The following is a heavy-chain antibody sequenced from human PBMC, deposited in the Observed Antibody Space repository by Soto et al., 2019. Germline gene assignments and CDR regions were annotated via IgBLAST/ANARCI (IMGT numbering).Heavy chain of an antibody. D-gene: IGHD4-4*01. J-gene: IGHJ4*02. CDR3: ARLHDYKVENLDY. Sequence: ASVKVSCKASGGTFSSYAISWVRQAPGQGLEWMGGIIPIFGTANYAQKFQGRVTITADESTSTAYMELSSLRSEDTAVYYCARLHDYKVENLDYWGQGTLVTVSS. V-gene: IGHV1-69*13. CDR1: GGTFSSYA. CDR2: IIPIFGTA.